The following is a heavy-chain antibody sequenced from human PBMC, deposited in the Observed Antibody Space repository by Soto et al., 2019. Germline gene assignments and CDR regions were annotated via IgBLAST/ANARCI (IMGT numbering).Heavy chain of an antibody. Sequence: GGSLRLSCAASGFTFSSYGMHWVRQAPGKGLEWVAVISYDGSNKYYADSVKGRFTISRDNSKNTLYLQMNSLRAEDTAVYYCAKDPRAAGTYYYGMDVWGQGTTVTVSS. D-gene: IGHD6-13*01. J-gene: IGHJ6*02. CDR3: AKDPRAAGTYYYGMDV. V-gene: IGHV3-30*18. CDR1: GFTFSSYG. CDR2: ISYDGSNK.